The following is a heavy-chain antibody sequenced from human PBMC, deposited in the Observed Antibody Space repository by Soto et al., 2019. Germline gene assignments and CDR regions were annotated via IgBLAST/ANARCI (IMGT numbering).Heavy chain of an antibody. Sequence: EVQLVESGGGLVQPGGSPRLSCAASGFTFSSYSMNWVRQAPGKGLEWVSHISSGSSTIYYADSVKGRFTISRDAAKDSLYLQMNSLRDEDTAVYYCARVSAGYCSSTSCRPGYFDYWGQGTLVTVSS. V-gene: IGHV3-48*02. CDR3: ARVSAGYCSSTSCRPGYFDY. J-gene: IGHJ4*02. CDR1: GFTFSSYS. CDR2: ISSGSSTI. D-gene: IGHD2-2*01.